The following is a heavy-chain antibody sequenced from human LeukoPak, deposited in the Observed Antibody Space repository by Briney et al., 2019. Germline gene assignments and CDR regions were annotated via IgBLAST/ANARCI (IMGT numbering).Heavy chain of an antibody. CDR1: GFTFSNYG. Sequence: PGGSLRLSCAVSGFTFSNYGMSWVRQAPGKGLEWVSTISGSGGRTYYADSVKGRFTISRDNAKNSLYLQMNSLRAEDTAVYYCARRRDSGSLQHFDYWGQGTLVTVSS. CDR3: ARRRDSGSLQHFDY. CDR2: ISGSGGRT. V-gene: IGHV3-23*01. J-gene: IGHJ4*02. D-gene: IGHD1-26*01.